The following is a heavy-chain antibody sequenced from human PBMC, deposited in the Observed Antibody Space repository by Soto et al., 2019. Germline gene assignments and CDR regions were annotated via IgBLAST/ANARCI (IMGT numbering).Heavy chain of an antibody. D-gene: IGHD1-1*01. V-gene: IGHV1-18*01. CDR1: GYTFTSYG. CDR2: ISAHNGNT. CDR3: ARGRYGDY. Sequence: QVHLVQSGAEVKKPGASVKVSCKASGYTFTSYGITWVRQAPGQGLEWMGWISAHNGNTDYAQELQGRVSVTSDTSTSTAFMELRCLISDDTAVYYCARGRYGDYWGQGALVTVSS. J-gene: IGHJ4*02.